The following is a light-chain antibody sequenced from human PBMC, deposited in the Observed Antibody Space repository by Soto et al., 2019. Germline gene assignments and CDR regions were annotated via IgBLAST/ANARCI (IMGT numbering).Light chain of an antibody. J-gene: IGKJ2*01. CDR2: GAS. V-gene: IGKV3-20*01. Sequence: EIVLTQSPGTLSLSPGERATISCRASLTVSSSYLAWYQQKPGQAPRLLIYGASSRATGIPDRFTGSGSGPDFTLTISRLEPEDSAVYYCQQYGSSPPYSFGQGTKLEI. CDR3: QQYGSSPPYS. CDR1: LTVSSSY.